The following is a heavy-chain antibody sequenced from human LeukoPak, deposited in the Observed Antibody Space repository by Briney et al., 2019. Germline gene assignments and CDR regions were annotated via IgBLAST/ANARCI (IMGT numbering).Heavy chain of an antibody. V-gene: IGHV4-39*01. J-gene: IGHJ4*02. Sequence: SETLSLTCTVSGGSISSSSYYWGWIRQPPGKGLEWIGSIYYSGITYYNPSLKSRVTISVDTSKNQFSLKLSSVTAADTAVYYCARLREWLLYRYYFDYWGQGTLVTVSS. CDR1: GGSISSSSYY. CDR3: ARLREWLLYRYYFDY. D-gene: IGHD3-3*01. CDR2: IYYSGIT.